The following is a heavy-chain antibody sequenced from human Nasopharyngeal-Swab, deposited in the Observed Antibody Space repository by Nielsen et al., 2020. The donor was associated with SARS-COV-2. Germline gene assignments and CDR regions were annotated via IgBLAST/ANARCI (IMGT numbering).Heavy chain of an antibody. J-gene: IGHJ4*02. CDR1: GYTFINHD. Sequence: ASVKVSCKASGYTFINHDINWVRQSTGQGLEWMGWMSPNSGNTGYAQKFQGRVTMTRNTSTSTAYLELSSLRSEDTAVYYCARDYVGYYDSSGYYSYFDYWGQGTLVTVSS. CDR3: ARDYVGYYDSSGYYSYFDY. D-gene: IGHD3-22*01. V-gene: IGHV1-8*01. CDR2: MSPNSGNT.